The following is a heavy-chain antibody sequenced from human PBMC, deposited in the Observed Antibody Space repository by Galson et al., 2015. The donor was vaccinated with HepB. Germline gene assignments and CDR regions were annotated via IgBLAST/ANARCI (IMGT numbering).Heavy chain of an antibody. D-gene: IGHD5-18*01. J-gene: IGHJ4*02. CDR1: GFTFSSYA. CDR3: AKDRSGYSDGSFDY. V-gene: IGHV3-23*01. CDR2: ISGSGGSI. Sequence: SLRLSCAASGFTFSSYAMSWVRQAPGKGLEWVSAISGSGGSIYYADSVKGRVTISRDNSKNTLYLRMNSLRAGDTAVYYCAKDRSGYSDGSFDYWGQGTLVTVSS.